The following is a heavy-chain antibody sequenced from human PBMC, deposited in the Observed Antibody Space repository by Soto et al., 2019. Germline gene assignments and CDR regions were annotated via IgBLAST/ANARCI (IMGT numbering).Heavy chain of an antibody. J-gene: IGHJ5*02. CDR3: ARATQLSNRGVRGLFDP. V-gene: IGHV1-18*01. CDR2: INVDNGDT. CDR1: GYTFTQYA. D-gene: IGHD2-2*01. Sequence: ASVKVSCKASGYTFTQYAIQWVRQAPGQRLEWVGWINVDNGDTNYAQKLQGRVTMTTDTFTSTAYMELRSLISDDTAVYYCARATQLSNRGVRGLFDPWGQGTLVTVSS.